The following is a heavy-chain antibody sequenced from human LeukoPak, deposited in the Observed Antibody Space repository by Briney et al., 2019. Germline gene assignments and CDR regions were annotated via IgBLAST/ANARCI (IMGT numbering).Heavy chain of an antibody. D-gene: IGHD3-16*01. V-gene: IGHV1-69*06. CDR2: IIPIFGTA. Sequence: GASVNVSCMASGGTFSTYAISWVRQAPGQGLEWMGGIIPIFGTANYAQEFRGRVTITADKSTRTAYMELSSLRSEDTAVYYCARDNDSRDPPHFDYWGQGTLVTVSS. J-gene: IGHJ4*02. CDR3: ARDNDSRDPPHFDY. CDR1: GGTFSTYA.